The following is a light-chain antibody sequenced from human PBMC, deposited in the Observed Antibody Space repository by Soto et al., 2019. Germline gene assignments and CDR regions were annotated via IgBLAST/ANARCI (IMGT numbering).Light chain of an antibody. CDR1: SSNIGAGYD. V-gene: IGLV1-40*01. CDR2: GNS. Sequence: QSVVTQPPSVSGAPGQRVTISCTGSSSNIGAGYDVHWYQQLPGTAPKLLIYGNSNRPSGVPDRFSGSKSGTSASLAITGLRAEDEADYYCQSYGSSPSANFVFGTGTKVTVL. J-gene: IGLJ1*01. CDR3: QSYGSSPSANFV.